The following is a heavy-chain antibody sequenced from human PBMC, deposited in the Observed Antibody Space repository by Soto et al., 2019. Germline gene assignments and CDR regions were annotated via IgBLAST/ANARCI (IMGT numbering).Heavy chain of an antibody. J-gene: IGHJ6*03. D-gene: IGHD3-3*01. CDR1: GYTFTSYD. Sequence: ASVKVSCKASGYTFTSYDINWVRQATGQGLEWMGWMNPNSGNTGYAQKFQGRVTMTRNTSISTAYMELSSLRSEDTAVYYCARGQRRSGYCYYYDFKAVWSKGTTVIVSS. CDR3: ARGQRRSGYCYYYDFKAV. V-gene: IGHV1-8*01. CDR2: MNPNSGNT.